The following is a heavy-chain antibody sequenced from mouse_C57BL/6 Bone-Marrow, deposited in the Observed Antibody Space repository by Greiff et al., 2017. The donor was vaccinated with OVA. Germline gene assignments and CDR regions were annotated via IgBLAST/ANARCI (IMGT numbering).Heavy chain of an antibody. CDR3: ARGGFYYSNYVGWYFDV. J-gene: IGHJ1*03. V-gene: IGHV1-64*01. D-gene: IGHD2-5*01. Sequence: QVQLQQSGAELVKPGASVKLSCKTSGYTFTSYWMHWVKQRPGQGLEWIGMIHPNSGSTNYNEKFKSKATLTVDKSSSTAYMQLSSLTSEDSAVYYCARGGFYYSNYVGWYFDVWGTGTTVTVS. CDR1: GYTFTSYW. CDR2: IHPNSGST.